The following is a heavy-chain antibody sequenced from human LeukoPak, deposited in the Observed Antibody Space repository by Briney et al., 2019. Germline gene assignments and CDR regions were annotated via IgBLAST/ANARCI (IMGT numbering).Heavy chain of an antibody. V-gene: IGHV4-38-2*02. D-gene: IGHD5-18*01. CDR3: ARGRKYTSGYRVTELGSGYSDY. CDR1: GYSITSAYY. CDR2: INHSGST. J-gene: IGHJ4*02. Sequence: SETLSLTCTVSGYSITSAYYWCWIRQPPGKGLEWIGEINHSGSTNYKPSLKGRVSMSVDTSKNTFSLKLSSLTAADTDVYYCARGRKYTSGYRVTELGSGYSDYWGQGTLVTVSS.